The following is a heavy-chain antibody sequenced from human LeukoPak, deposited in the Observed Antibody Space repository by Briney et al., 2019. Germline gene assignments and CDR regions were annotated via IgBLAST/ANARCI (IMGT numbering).Heavy chain of an antibody. CDR2: ISSSSSYI. CDR1: GFTFSSYS. J-gene: IGHJ6*03. Sequence: GGSLRLSCAASGFTFSSYSMNWVRQAPGKGLEWVSSISSSSSYIYYADSVKGRFTISRDNAKNSLYLQMNSLRAEDTAVYHCARADDYGFWSGYPYYYYYMDVWGKGTTVTVSS. V-gene: IGHV3-21*01. CDR3: ARADDYGFWSGYPYYYYYMDV. D-gene: IGHD3-3*01.